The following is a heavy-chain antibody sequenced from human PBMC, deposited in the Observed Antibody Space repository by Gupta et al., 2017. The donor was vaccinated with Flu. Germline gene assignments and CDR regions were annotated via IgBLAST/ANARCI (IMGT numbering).Heavy chain of an antibody. D-gene: IGHD6-19*01. Sequence: EVQLVESGGGLVKPGGSLRLSCAASVFTFSNAWMSWVRQAPGRGLEWVCRIKSKTDGGTTDYAAPVKGRFTISRDDSKNTLYLQMNSLKTEDTAVYYCTTDSRMEQWRVQRGGDYWGQGTLVTVAS. CDR2: IKSKTDGGTT. V-gene: IGHV3-15*01. J-gene: IGHJ4*02. CDR3: TTDSRMEQWRVQRGGDY. CDR1: VFTFSNAW.